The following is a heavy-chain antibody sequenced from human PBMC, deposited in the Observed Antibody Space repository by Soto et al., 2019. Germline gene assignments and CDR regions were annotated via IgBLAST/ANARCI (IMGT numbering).Heavy chain of an antibody. J-gene: IGHJ6*02. V-gene: IGHV3-53*01. CDR2: IYSGGST. Sequence: EVQLVESGGGLIQPGGSLRLSCAASGFTVSSNYMSWVRQAPGKGLEWVSVIYSGGSTYYADSVKGRFTISRDNSKNTLYLQMNGLRAEDTAVYYCARDGVSEYYYYGMDVWGQGTTVTVSS. CDR3: ARDGVSEYYYYGMDV. D-gene: IGHD3-3*01. CDR1: GFTVSSNY.